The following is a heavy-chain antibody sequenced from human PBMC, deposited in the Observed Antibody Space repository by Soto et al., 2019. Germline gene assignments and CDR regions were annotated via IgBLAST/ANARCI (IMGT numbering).Heavy chain of an antibody. D-gene: IGHD2-2*01. J-gene: IGHJ4*02. CDR1: GFTFSSYW. V-gene: IGHV3-7*05. CDR3: ARDSPPLEYCSSTSCYSPFDY. Sequence: GGSLRLSCAASGFTFSSYWMSCVRQAPGKGLEWVANIKQDGSEKYYVDSVKGRFTISRDNAKNSLYLQMNSLRAEDTAVYYCARDSPPLEYCSSTSCYSPFDYWGQGTLVTVS. CDR2: IKQDGSEK.